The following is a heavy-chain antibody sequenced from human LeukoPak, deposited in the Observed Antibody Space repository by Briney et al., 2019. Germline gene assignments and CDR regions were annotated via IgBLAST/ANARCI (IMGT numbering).Heavy chain of an antibody. Sequence: PSETLSLTCTVSGGSISSYYWSWIRQPPGKGLEWIGEIYHSGSTNYNPSLKSRVTISVDKSKNQFSLKLSSVTAADTAVYYCARGEDAFDIWGQGTMVTVSS. CDR3: ARGEDAFDI. J-gene: IGHJ3*02. CDR2: IYHSGST. CDR1: GGSISSYY. D-gene: IGHD3-16*01. V-gene: IGHV4-59*12.